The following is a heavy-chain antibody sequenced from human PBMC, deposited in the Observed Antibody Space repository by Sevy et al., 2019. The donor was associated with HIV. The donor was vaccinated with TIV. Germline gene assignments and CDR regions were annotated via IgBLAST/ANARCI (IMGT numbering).Heavy chain of an antibody. V-gene: IGHV3-23*01. CDR2: LIENGVDT. D-gene: IGHD3-10*02. J-gene: IGHJ4*02. CDR3: VKDYMFAADWPPDS. CDR1: GFTFNNYA. Sequence: GGSLRLSCAASGFTFNNYAMSWVRQPPGKGLEWVSGLIENGVDTYYSDSVRGRFTISRDNSKNTLYLQMNSLRAEDTAIYYCVKDYMFAADWPPDSWGQGTLVTVSS.